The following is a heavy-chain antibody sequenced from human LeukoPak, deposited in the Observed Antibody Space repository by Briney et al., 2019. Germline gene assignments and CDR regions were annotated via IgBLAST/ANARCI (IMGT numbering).Heavy chain of an antibody. CDR3: ARDRGGRKPFDY. D-gene: IGHD2-15*01. CDR2: ISYDGSNK. Sequence: GGSLRLSCAASGFTFSSYAMHWVRQAPGKGLEWVAVISYDGSNKYYADSVKGRFTISRDNSKNTLYLQMNSLRAEDTAVYYCARDRGGRKPFDYWGQGTLVTVSS. V-gene: IGHV3-30-3*01. J-gene: IGHJ4*02. CDR1: GFTFSSYA.